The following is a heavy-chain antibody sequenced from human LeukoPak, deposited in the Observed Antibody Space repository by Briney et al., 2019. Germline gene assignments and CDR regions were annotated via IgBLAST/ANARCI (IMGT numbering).Heavy chain of an antibody. CDR2: IRYDGSNK. Sequence: GGSLRLSCAASGFTFSSYGMHWVRQAPGKGLEWVAFIRYDGSNKYYADSVKGRFTISRDNFKNTLYLQMNSLRVEDTALYYCVNSGFDPWGQGTLVTASS. CDR1: GFTFSSYG. V-gene: IGHV3-30*02. J-gene: IGHJ5*02. D-gene: IGHD3-10*01. CDR3: VNSGFDP.